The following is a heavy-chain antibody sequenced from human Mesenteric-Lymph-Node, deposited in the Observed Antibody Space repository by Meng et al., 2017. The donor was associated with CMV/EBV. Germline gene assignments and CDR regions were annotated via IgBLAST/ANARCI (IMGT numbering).Heavy chain of an antibody. CDR3: ATCRTSCYRGGWFDP. CDR1: GFTFSSYS. V-gene: IGHV3-21*01. CDR2: ISSSSSYI. J-gene: IGHJ5*02. D-gene: IGHD2-2*02. Sequence: GESLKISCAASGFTFSSYSMNWVRQAPWKGLEWVSSISSSSSYIYYADSVKGRFTISRDNAKNSLYLQMNSLRAEDTAVYYCATCRTSCYRGGWFDPWGQGTLVTVSS.